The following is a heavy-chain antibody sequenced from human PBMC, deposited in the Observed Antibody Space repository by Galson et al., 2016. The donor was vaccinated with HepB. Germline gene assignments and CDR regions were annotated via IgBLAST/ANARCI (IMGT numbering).Heavy chain of an antibody. CDR1: GDSFNVYY. Sequence: SETLSLTCAVYGDSFNVYYWGWIRQPPGKGLEWIGEINYGGSTTYNPSLESRLTISVDRSKKQISMNLTSVTAADTAVYYCASGGGRRGFCSGGTCGFDLWGQETPVTGSS. J-gene: IGHJ4*02. V-gene: IGHV4-34*01. CDR3: ASGGGRRGFCSGGTCGFDL. CDR2: INYGGST. D-gene: IGHD2-15*01.